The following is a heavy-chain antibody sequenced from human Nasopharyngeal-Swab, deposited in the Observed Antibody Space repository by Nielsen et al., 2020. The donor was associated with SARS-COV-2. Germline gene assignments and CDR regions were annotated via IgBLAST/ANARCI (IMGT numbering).Heavy chain of an antibody. V-gene: IGHV4-59*01. Sequence: SETLSLTCTVSGGSISSYYWSWIRQPPGKGLEWIGYIYYSGSTNYNPSLKSRVTISVDTSKNQFSLKLSSVTAADTAVYYCASLLRSYCSGGSCDPNGMDVWGQGTTVTVSS. CDR1: GGSISSYY. CDR2: IYYSGST. J-gene: IGHJ6*02. CDR3: ASLLRSYCSGGSCDPNGMDV. D-gene: IGHD2-15*01.